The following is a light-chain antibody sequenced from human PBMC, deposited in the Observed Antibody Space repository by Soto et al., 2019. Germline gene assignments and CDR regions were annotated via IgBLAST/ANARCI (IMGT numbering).Light chain of an antibody. CDR2: DTS. CDR3: QQLTSYPHT. CDR1: QSFTSNY. J-gene: IGKJ5*01. Sequence: EIVLTQSPGTLSLSRGERATLSGSASQSFTSNYLAWYQQKPGQAPGLLIYDTSTRASGVPDRFSGSGSGTEFTLTISRLEPEDFATYYCQQLTSYPHTFGQGTRLEI. V-gene: IGKV3-20*01.